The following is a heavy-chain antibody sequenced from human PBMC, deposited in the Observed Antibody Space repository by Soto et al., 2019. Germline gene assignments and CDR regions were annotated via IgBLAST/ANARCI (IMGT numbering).Heavy chain of an antibody. CDR2: IYNDGTYS. Sequence: PGGSLRLSCAASGFIFKMYWMHWVRQSPGKGLVWISRIYNDGTYSDYADSVRGRFTISRDNVNDTLYLQMNNLRAEDSGLYYCTGGKRPISTGTGAYWGQGNQVTVSS. CDR1: GFIFKMYW. CDR3: TGGKRPISTGTGAY. J-gene: IGHJ4*02. V-gene: IGHV3-74*01. D-gene: IGHD3-10*01.